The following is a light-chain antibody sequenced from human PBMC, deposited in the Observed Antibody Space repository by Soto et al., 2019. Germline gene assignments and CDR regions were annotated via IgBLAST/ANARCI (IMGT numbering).Light chain of an antibody. Sequence: EVVLTQSPATLSLSPGERATLSCSASQSFASYLAWYQQRPGQAPRLLVYDASNRAPGIPARFSGSGSGTDFTLTINSLEREDCAVYYCQHRVNWPLTFGGGTSVDLK. CDR3: QHRVNWPLT. J-gene: IGKJ4*01. V-gene: IGKV3-11*01. CDR1: QSFASY. CDR2: DAS.